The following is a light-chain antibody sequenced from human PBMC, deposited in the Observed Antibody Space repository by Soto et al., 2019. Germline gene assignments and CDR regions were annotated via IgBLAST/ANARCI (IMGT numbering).Light chain of an antibody. CDR1: QSVSSSY. CDR3: EVHGTLFAWT. Sequence: ISYRASQSVSSSYLAWYQQKPGQSPRLLIYGASSRATGIPDRFIGSGAGTGFRLRTSSPESVHNGVSDCEVHGTLFAWTIGQGTKVDI. J-gene: IGKJ1*01. V-gene: IGKV3-20*01. CDR2: GAS.